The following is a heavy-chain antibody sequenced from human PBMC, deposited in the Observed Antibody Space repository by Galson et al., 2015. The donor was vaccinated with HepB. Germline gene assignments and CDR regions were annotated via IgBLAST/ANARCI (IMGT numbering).Heavy chain of an antibody. V-gene: IGHV3-30-3*01. CDR3: ARGEVPAAIRIRAYFCFGMDV. D-gene: IGHD2-2*01. J-gene: IGHJ6*02. Sequence: SLRLSCAASGFTFSSYAMHWVRQAPGKGLEWVAVISYDGSNKYYADSVKGRFTISRDNSKNTLYLQMNSLRAEDTAVYYCARGEVPAAIRIRAYFCFGMDVWGQGTTVTVSS. CDR1: GFTFSSYA. CDR2: ISYDGSNK.